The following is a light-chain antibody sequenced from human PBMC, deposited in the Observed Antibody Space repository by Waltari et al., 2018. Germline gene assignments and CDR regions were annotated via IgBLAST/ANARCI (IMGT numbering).Light chain of an antibody. CDR2: AGD. CDR1: SSDVGGYNS. J-gene: IGLJ1*01. CDR3: CSYAGRFA. V-gene: IGLV2-11*01. Sequence: QSALTQPRSVSGSPGQSVTISCTGPSSDVGGYNSVSWYQQHPGKAPRLLIYAGDKRPSGVPDRFSGSKSGNPASLTISGLHADDEADYFCCSYAGRFAFGTGTQVIV.